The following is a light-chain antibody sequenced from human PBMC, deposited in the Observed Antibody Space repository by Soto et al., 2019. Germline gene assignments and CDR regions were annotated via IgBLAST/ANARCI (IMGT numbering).Light chain of an antibody. V-gene: IGLV1-40*01. CDR2: GNS. CDR1: SSNIGAGYD. CDR3: QSYDSSLSGXLWV. Sequence: QSVLTQPPSVSGAPWQRVTISCTGSSSNIGAGYDVHWYQQLPGTAPKLLIYGNSNRPSGVPDRFSGSKSGTSASLAITGLQAEDEADYYCQSYDSSLSGXLWVFGTGTKVTVL. J-gene: IGLJ1*01.